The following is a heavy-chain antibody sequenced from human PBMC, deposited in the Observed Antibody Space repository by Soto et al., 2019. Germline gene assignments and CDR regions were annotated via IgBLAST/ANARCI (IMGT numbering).Heavy chain of an antibody. J-gene: IGHJ5*02. CDR2: ISAYNGNT. D-gene: IGHD6-13*01. CDR1: GYIFTGYH. V-gene: IGHV1-18*04. Sequence: ASVKVSCKASGYIFTGYHMHWVRQAPGQGLEWMGWISAYNGNTNYAQKLQGRVTMTTDTSTSTAYMELRSLRSDDTAVYYCARDLSSGIAAAGTSWFDPWGQGTLVTVSS. CDR3: ARDLSSGIAAAGTSWFDP.